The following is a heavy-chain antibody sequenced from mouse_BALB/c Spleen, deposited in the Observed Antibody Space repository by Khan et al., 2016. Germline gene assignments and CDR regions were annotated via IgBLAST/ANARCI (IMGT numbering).Heavy chain of an antibody. J-gene: IGHJ2*01. Sequence: QIQLVQSGPELKKPGETVKISCKASGYTFTNYGMNWVKQAPGKGLKWMGWINTYTGEPTYADDFKGRFVFSLETSASTSYLQINNLKNEDIATYFCARFRSASYWGQGTTLTVSS. D-gene: IGHD3-3*01. V-gene: IGHV9-1*02. CDR2: INTYTGEP. CDR3: ARFRSASY. CDR1: GYTFTNYG.